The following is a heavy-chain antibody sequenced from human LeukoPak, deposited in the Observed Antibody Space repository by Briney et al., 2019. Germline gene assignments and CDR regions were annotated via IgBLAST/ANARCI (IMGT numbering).Heavy chain of an antibody. Sequence: PSETQSLTCAVSGGSISSSNWWSWVRQPPGKGLEWIGEIYHSGSTNYNPSLKSRVTISVDKSKNQFSLKLSSVTAADTAVYYCARGPGIAAAGYGFDYWGQGTLVTVSS. J-gene: IGHJ4*02. CDR2: IYHSGST. CDR3: ARGPGIAAAGYGFDY. D-gene: IGHD6-13*01. V-gene: IGHV4-4*02. CDR1: GGSISSSNW.